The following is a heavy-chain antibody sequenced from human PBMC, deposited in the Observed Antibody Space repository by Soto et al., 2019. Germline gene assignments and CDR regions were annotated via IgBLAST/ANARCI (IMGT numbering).Heavy chain of an antibody. CDR3: SIGSWSAETFDV. CDR2: IIPMLTVT. Sequence: QVHLEQSGAEVKKPGSSGKVSCKAAGGTFSTYTRIWVRQAPGQGLEWMGRIIPMLTVTNSAQKFQGRVTLTADKSTSTAFMVLTSLTSDDTAVYDCSIGSWSAETFDVWGQGTMVTVSS. CDR1: GGTFSTYT. V-gene: IGHV1-69*02. D-gene: IGHD2-2*01. J-gene: IGHJ3*01.